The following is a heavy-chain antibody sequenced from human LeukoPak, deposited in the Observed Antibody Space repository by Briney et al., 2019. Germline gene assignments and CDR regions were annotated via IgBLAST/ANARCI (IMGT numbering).Heavy chain of an antibody. J-gene: IGHJ6*03. Sequence: ASVKVSCKASGGTFSSYAISWVRQAPGQGLEWMRWINPNSGGTNYAQKFQGRVTMTRDTSISTAYMELSRLRSDDTAVYYCARARYNWIYGYWDYYYYYYMDVWGKGTTVTVSS. CDR3: ARARYNWIYGYWDYYYYYYMDV. CDR2: INPNSGGT. V-gene: IGHV1-2*02. D-gene: IGHD1-7*01. CDR1: GGTFSSYA.